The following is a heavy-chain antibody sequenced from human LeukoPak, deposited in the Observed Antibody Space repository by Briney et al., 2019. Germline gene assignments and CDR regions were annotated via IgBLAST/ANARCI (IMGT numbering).Heavy chain of an antibody. D-gene: IGHD1-26*01. CDR2: INHSGST. V-gene: IGHV4-34*01. CDR3: ARLSKWEQDY. Sequence: SETLSLTCAVYGVSFSGYYWSWIRQPPGKGLEWIGEINHSGSTYYNPSLKSRVTISVDTSKNQFSLKLSSVTAADTAVYYCARLSKWEQDYWGQGTLVTVSS. J-gene: IGHJ4*02. CDR1: GVSFSGYY.